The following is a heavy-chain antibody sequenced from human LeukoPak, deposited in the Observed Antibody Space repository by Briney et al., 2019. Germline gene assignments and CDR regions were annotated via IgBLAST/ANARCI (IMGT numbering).Heavy chain of an antibody. V-gene: IGHV4-38-2*01. D-gene: IGHD6-13*01. CDR3: AAETTAGNA. Sequence: PSQTLSLTCSVSGYSITSISYWGWIRQPPGKGLECIGEINHSGHTNYNPSLKSRVTISVATSKSQFSLKLSSVTAADTAVYYCAAETTAGNAWGQGTLVAVSS. CDR1: GYSITSISY. J-gene: IGHJ5*02. CDR2: INHSGHT.